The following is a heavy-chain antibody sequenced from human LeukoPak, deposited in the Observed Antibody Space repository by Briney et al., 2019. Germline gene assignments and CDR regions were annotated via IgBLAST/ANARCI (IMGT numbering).Heavy chain of an antibody. Sequence: SVKVSCKASGDTFSSYVISWVRQAPGQGLEWMGGIIPIFGTANYAQKFQGRVTITADESTSTAFMELSSLRSEDTDVYYCAREYLTGYYPVGLNWFDPWVQGTLVTVSS. D-gene: IGHD3-9*01. CDR1: GDTFSSYV. CDR2: IIPIFGTA. V-gene: IGHV1-69*01. CDR3: AREYLTGYYPVGLNWFDP. J-gene: IGHJ5*02.